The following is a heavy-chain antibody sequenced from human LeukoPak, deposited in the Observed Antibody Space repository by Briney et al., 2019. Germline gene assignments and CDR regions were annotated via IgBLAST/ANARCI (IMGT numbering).Heavy chain of an antibody. Sequence: GGSLRLSCEASGFTFNNNGMHWVRQAPGKGLEWVAVIWYDGSNKYYGDSVKGRFTISRDNSKNTLYLQMNSLRAEDTAVYYCARDVKGGDFYYFDYWGQGTLVTVSS. CDR2: IWYDGSNK. V-gene: IGHV3-33*01. D-gene: IGHD2-21*02. CDR3: ARDVKGGDFYYFDY. CDR1: GFTFNNNG. J-gene: IGHJ4*02.